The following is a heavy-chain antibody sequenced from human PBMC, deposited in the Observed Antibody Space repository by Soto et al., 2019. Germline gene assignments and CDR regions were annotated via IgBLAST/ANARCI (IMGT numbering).Heavy chain of an antibody. D-gene: IGHD4-17*01. J-gene: IGHJ3*02. CDR3: AWGYGDSDGAFDI. V-gene: IGHV4-59*01. CDR1: GGSISSYY. Sequence: QVQLQESGPGLVKPSETLSLTCTVSGGSISSYYWSWIRQPPGKGLEWIGYIYYSGSTNYNPSLKSRVTISVDTSKNQFSRKLSSVTAADTAVYYCAWGYGDSDGAFDIWGQGTMVTVSS. CDR2: IYYSGST.